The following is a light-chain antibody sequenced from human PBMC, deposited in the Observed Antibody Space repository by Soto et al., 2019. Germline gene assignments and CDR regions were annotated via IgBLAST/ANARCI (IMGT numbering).Light chain of an antibody. CDR3: KQYGSSPST. CDR1: QSLSTDY. Sequence: DIVLTQSPGTLSLSPGERATLSCWASQSLSTDYLAWYQQKPGQPPRLLIYGASSRATGIPDRFSGSGSGTDFTLTISRLEPEDFAVYYCKQYGSSPSTFGQGTKLEIK. V-gene: IGKV3-20*01. CDR2: GAS. J-gene: IGKJ2*01.